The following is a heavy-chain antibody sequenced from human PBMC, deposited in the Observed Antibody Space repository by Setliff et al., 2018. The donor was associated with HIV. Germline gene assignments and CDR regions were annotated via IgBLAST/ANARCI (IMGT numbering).Heavy chain of an antibody. CDR1: GGFFSGYY. V-gene: IGHV4-34*01. J-gene: IGHJ4*02. Sequence: SETLSLTCAVYGGFFSGYYWSWIRQSPGKGLEWIGEINRSGSTNYNPSLKSRVTISVVTSKNQFSLKLSSVTAADTAVYYCARGTLYYDYVWGTPFPFDYWGQGTLVTVSS. D-gene: IGHD3-16*01. CDR2: INRSGST. CDR3: ARGTLYYDYVWGTPFPFDY.